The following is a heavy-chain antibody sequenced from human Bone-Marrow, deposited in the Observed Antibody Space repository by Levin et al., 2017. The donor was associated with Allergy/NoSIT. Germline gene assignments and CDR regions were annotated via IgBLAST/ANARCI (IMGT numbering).Heavy chain of an antibody. Sequence: VASVKVSCKASGDSFIRDVFSWVRQAPGQRLEWMGGIVPVFATPKSTQKFQGRITITADESTSTASMELTSLKSEDTAVYYCARGQWLDSWGQGTLVIVSS. CDR3: ARGQWLDS. CDR1: GDSFIRDV. D-gene: IGHD6-19*01. J-gene: IGHJ4*02. CDR2: IVPVFATP. V-gene: IGHV1-69*13.